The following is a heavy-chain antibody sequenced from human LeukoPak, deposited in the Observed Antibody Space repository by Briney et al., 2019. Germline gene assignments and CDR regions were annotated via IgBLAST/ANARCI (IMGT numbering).Heavy chain of an antibody. D-gene: IGHD3-22*01. CDR1: GFTFSSYW. J-gene: IGHJ4*02. CDR2: IKQVGGEK. Sequence: GRSLRLSCAASGFTFSSYWMSWVRQAPGKGLEWVANIKQVGGEKYYVDSVKGRFTISRDNAKNSLYLQMNSLRAEDTAVYYCARDGYDSSGYYYSLYYFDYWGQGTLVTVSS. V-gene: IGHV3-7*01. CDR3: ARDGYDSSGYYYSLYYFDY.